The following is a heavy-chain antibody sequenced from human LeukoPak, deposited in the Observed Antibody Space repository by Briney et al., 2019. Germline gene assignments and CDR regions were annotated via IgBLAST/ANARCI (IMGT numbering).Heavy chain of an antibody. CDR3: ARDGPYSSSATHPP. V-gene: IGHV3-7*03. CDR2: IKQDGSQK. CDR1: GFTFSSSW. J-gene: IGHJ5*02. Sequence: GGSLRLSCAGSGFTFSSSWMSWVRQAPGKGLEWVPNIKQDGSQKYYLGSVKGRFTISRDNAKSSLYLQMDSLRAEDTAVYYCARDGPYSSSATHPPWGQGTLVTVSS. D-gene: IGHD6-6*01.